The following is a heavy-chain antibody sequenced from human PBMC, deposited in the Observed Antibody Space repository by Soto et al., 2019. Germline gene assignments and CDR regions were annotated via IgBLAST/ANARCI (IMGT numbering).Heavy chain of an antibody. CDR2: IVVGSGNT. J-gene: IGHJ4*02. V-gene: IGHV1-58*01. Sequence: QMQLVQSGPEVKKPGTSVKVSCRTSGFTFSNSAVQWLRQARGQRLEWIGRIVVGSGNTDYSQKFQGKVTFTRDMPKGLVYMEMSSLRSDDMAIYYCSAEVVARGLVWGQGTLVTVSS. CDR1: GFTFSNSA. CDR3: SAEVVARGLV. D-gene: IGHD5-12*01.